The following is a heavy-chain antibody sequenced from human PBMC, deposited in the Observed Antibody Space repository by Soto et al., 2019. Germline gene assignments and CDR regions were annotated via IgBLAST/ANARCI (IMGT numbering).Heavy chain of an antibody. CDR1: GGSISSYY. CDR3: ARVRPGHYDFWSGYSDY. V-gene: IGHV4-59*01. J-gene: IGHJ4*02. D-gene: IGHD3-3*01. CDR2: IYYSGST. Sequence: SETLSLTCTVSGGSISSYYWSWIRQPPGKGLEWIGYIYYSGSTNYNPSLESRVTISVDTSKNQFSLKLSSVTAADTAVYYCARVRPGHYDFWSGYSDYWGQGTLVTVSS.